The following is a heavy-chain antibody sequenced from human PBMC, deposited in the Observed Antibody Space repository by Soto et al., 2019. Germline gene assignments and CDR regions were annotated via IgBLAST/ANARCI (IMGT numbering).Heavy chain of an antibody. Sequence: ASVKVSCKASGYTLITYGITWVRQAPGQGLERMGWINTYNGASKYGSKVQGRVTMTRDTSTNTAYMELRSLRSDDTAVYYCARYCSGGTCHNGVTDYWGQGTLVTVSS. CDR2: INTYNGAS. J-gene: IGHJ4*02. CDR3: ARYCSGGTCHNGVTDY. V-gene: IGHV1-18*01. D-gene: IGHD2-15*01. CDR1: GYTLITYG.